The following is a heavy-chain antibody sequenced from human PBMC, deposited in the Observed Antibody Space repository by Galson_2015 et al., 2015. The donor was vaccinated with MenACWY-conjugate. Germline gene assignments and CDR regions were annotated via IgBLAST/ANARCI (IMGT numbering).Heavy chain of an antibody. CDR3: AGPLRGGGWSLDY. Sequence: SVKVSCKAYGCTFTSYYMHWVRQAPGQGLEWMGIINPSGGGTSYAQKFQGRVTMTRDTATYTVYMELSSLKSEDTAVYYCAGPLRGGGWSLDYWGQGTLVTVSS. J-gene: IGHJ4*02. CDR2: INPSGGGT. CDR1: GCTFTSYY. V-gene: IGHV1-46*01. D-gene: IGHD6-19*01.